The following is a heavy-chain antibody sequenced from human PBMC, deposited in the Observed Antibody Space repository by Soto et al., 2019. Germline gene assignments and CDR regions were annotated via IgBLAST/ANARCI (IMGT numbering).Heavy chain of an antibody. CDR1: GFTFSSYG. CDR2: ISYDGSNK. J-gene: IGHJ4*02. D-gene: IGHD6-19*01. CDR3: AKPGGIYSSDWPSDY. Sequence: LRLSCAASGFTFSSYGMHWVRQAPGKGLEWVAVISYDGSNKYYADSVKGRFTISRDNSKNTLYLQMNSLRAEDTAVYYCAKPGGIYSSDWPSDYWGQGTPVTVSS. V-gene: IGHV3-30*18.